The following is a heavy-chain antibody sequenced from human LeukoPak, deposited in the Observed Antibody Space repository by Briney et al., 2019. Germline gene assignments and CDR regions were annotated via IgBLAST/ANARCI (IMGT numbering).Heavy chain of an antibody. J-gene: IGHJ5*02. CDR2: IIPIFGTA. V-gene: IGHV1-69*13. CDR1: GGTFSSYA. D-gene: IGHD4-11*01. CDR3: ARGYSNYDGFDP. Sequence: ASVKVSCKASGGTFSSYAISWVRQAPGQGLEWMGGIIPIFGTANYAQKFQGRVTITADESTSTGYMELSSLRSEDTAVYYCARGYSNYDGFDPWGQGTLVTVSS.